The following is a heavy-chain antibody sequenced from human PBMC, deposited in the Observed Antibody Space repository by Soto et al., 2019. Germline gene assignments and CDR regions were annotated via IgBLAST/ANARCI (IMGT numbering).Heavy chain of an antibody. D-gene: IGHD3-3*01. V-gene: IGHV3-21*01. CDR3: ARDARVFGVGLNWFDP. J-gene: IGHJ5*02. CDR2: ISSSSSYI. Sequence: GGSLRLSCAASGFTFSSYSMNWVRQAPGKGLEWVSSISSSSSYIYYADSVKGRFTISRDNAKNSLYLQMNSLRAEDTAVYYCARDARVFGVGLNWFDPWGQGTLVTVS. CDR1: GFTFSSYS.